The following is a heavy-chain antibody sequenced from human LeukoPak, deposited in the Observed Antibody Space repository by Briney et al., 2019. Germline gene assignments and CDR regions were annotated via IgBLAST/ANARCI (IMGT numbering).Heavy chain of an antibody. CDR1: GFTFSSYG. J-gene: IGHJ4*02. V-gene: IGHV3-30*18. CDR2: ISYDGSNK. CDR3: AKDRYVAGKSPPDY. D-gene: IGHD6-19*01. Sequence: GRSLRLSCAASGFTFSSYGMHWVRQAPGKGLEWVAVISYDGSNKYYADSAKGRFTISRDNSKNTLYLQMNSLRAEDTAVYYCAKDRYVAGKSPPDYWGQGTLVTVSS.